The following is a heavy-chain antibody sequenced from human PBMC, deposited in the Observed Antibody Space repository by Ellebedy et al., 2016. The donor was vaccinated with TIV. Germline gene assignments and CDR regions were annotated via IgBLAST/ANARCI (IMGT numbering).Heavy chain of an antibody. CDR1: GFTFSSYW. CDR3: ARTSEYYFDY. CDR2: IKQDGSEK. J-gene: IGHJ4*02. V-gene: IGHV3-7*03. Sequence: GESLKISXAASGFTFSSYWMSWVRQAPGKGLEWVANIKQDGSEKYYVDSVKGRFTISRDNAKNSLYLQMNSLRAEDTAVYYCARTSEYYFDYWGQGTLVTVSS.